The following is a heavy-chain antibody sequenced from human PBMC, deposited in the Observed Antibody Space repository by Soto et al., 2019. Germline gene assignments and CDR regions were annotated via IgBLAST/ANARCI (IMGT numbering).Heavy chain of an antibody. Sequence: GGSLRRACAASGFTFSSDEMNWVRQAPGKGLEWVSYISSSGSTIYYADSVKGRFTISRDNAKNSLYLQMNSLRAEDTAVYYCARAQLHYYYYGMDVWGQGTTVTVSS. CDR2: ISSSGSTI. V-gene: IGHV3-48*03. CDR3: ARAQLHYYYYGMDV. CDR1: GFTFSSDE. J-gene: IGHJ6*02. D-gene: IGHD1-7*01.